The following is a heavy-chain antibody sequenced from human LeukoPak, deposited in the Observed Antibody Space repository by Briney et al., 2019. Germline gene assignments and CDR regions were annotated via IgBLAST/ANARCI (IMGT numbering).Heavy chain of an antibody. CDR1: GFTFSSYW. V-gene: IGHV3-21*01. D-gene: IGHD3-10*01. J-gene: IGHJ6*03. Sequence: PGGSLRLSCAASGFTFSSYWMGWVRQAPGKGLEWVSSISSSSSYIYYADSVKGRFTISRDNAKNSLYLQMNSLRAEDTAVYYCARAEERGELDRYYYYYYYMDVWGKGTTVTISS. CDR3: ARAEERGELDRYYYYYYYMDV. CDR2: ISSSSSYI.